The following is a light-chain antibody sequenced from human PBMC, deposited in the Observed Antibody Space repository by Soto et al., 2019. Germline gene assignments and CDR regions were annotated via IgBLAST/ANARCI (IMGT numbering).Light chain of an antibody. J-gene: IGKJ1*01. Sequence: AIRMTQSPSSLSASTGDRVTITCRASQGMSSYLAWYQQKPGKAPKLLIYAASTLQSGVPSRFSGSGSGKDVTLTISCRQSEDIEPSLCNQYYSYPQTFGQEKKVAIK. CDR1: QGMSSY. V-gene: IGKV1-8*01. CDR2: AAS. CDR3: NQYYSYPQT.